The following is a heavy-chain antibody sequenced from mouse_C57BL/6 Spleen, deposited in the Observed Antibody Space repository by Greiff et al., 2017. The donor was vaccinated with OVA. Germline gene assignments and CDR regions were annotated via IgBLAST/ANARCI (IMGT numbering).Heavy chain of an antibody. D-gene: IGHD2-2*01. CDR3: ARNYGYDRYFDV. CDR2: IDPSDSYT. J-gene: IGHJ1*03. V-gene: IGHV1-59*01. Sequence: QVQLQQPGAELVRPGTSVKLSCKASGYTFTSYWMHWVKQRPGQGLEWIGVIDPSDSYTNYNQKFKGKATLTVDTSSSTAYMQLSSLTSEDSAVYYCARNYGYDRYFDVWGTGTTVTVSS. CDR1: GYTFTSYW.